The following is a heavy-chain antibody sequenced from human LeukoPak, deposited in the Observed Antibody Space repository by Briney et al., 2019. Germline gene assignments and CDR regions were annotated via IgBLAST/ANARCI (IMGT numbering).Heavy chain of an antibody. CDR3: AKPRGNGWDAFDI. J-gene: IGHJ3*02. CDR1: GFTFSTYG. V-gene: IGHV3-33*06. D-gene: IGHD3-3*01. CDR2: IWYDGSNK. Sequence: GESLRLSCVASGFTFSTYGMHWVRQAPGKGLEWVAVIWYDGSNKFYADSMKGRFTISRDNSKNTVYLQMNSLRAEDTALYYCAKPRGNGWDAFDIWGQGTMVTVSS.